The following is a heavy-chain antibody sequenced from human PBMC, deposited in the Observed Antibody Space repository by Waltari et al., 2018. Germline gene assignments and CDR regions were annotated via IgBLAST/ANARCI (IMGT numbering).Heavy chain of an antibody. Sequence: VQLVESGGGVVQPGRSLRLSCVASGFTFSSYAMSWVRQAPGKGLDGVSVIYSGGSTYYADSVKGRFTISRDNSKNTLYLQMNSLRAEDTAVYYCAKEGITGTTFYYYYMDVWGKGTTVTVSS. J-gene: IGHJ6*03. D-gene: IGHD1-7*01. CDR3: AKEGITGTTFYYYYMDV. CDR1: GFTFSSYA. V-gene: IGHV3-23*03. CDR2: IYSGGST.